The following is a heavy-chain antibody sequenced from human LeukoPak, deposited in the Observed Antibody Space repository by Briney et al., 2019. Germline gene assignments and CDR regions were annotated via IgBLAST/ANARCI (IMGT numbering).Heavy chain of an antibody. CDR2: INPKSGGT. V-gene: IGHV1-2*02. Sequence: SVKVSCKASGYTLSAYYIHWVRRAPGQGLEWMGWINPKSGGTNSAQKFQGRVTMTRDTSISTTYMELSRLTSDDTAVYYCATSRYGSGSYYPIDYWGQGTLVTVSS. D-gene: IGHD3-10*01. CDR3: ATSRYGSGSYYPIDY. J-gene: IGHJ4*02. CDR1: GYTLSAYY.